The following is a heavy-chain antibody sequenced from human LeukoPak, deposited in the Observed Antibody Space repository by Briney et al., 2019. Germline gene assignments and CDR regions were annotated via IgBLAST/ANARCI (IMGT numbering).Heavy chain of an antibody. CDR3: AELGITMIGGV. V-gene: IGHV3-48*04. CDR2: ISSSSSTI. CDR1: GFTFSSYN. D-gene: IGHD3-10*02. Sequence: GGSLRLSCAASGFTFSSYNMNWVRQAPGKGLEWVSYISSSSSTIYYADSVKGRFTISRDNAKNSLYLQMDSLRAEDTAVYYCAELGITMIGGVWGKGTTVTISP. J-gene: IGHJ6*04.